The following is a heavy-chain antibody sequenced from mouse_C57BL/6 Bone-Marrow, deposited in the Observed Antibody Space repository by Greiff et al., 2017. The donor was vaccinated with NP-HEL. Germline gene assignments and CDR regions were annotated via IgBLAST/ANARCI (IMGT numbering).Heavy chain of an antibody. CDR1: GYTFTDYY. D-gene: IGHD2-5*01. Sequence: EVKLQESGPVLVKPGASVKMSCKASGYTFTDYYMNWVKQSHGKSLEWIGVINPYNGGTSYNQKFKGKATLTVDKSSSTAYMELNSLTSEDSAVYYCARGDYYSNYAWFAYWGQGTLVTVSA. V-gene: IGHV1-19*01. CDR2: INPYNGGT. J-gene: IGHJ3*01. CDR3: ARGDYYSNYAWFAY.